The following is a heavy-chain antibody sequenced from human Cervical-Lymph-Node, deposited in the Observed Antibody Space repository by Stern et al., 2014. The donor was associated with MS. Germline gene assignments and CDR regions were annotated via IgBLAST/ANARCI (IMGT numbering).Heavy chain of an antibody. D-gene: IGHD3-10*01. Sequence: EVQLVESGGGLVQPGGSLRLSCAASGFTFSSYAMSWVRQAPGKGLEWLSAISGSGIATYYAGSVKGRVTIFRDKSKNTLYLQMNSLRXXXXXXYYCAKNPLPRYASGTYFDFWGQGNRVTVSS. V-gene: IGHV3-23*04. J-gene: IGHJ4*02. CDR2: ISGSGIAT. CDR3: AKNPLPRYASGTYFDF. CDR1: GFTFSSYA.